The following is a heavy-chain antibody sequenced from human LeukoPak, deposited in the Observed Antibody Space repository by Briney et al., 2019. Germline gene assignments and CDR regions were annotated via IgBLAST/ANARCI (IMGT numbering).Heavy chain of an antibody. Sequence: GGSLRLSCAASGFTFSSYAMSWVRQAPGKGLEWDSAISGSGGSTYYADSVKGRFTISRDNSKNTLYLQMNSLRAEDTAVYYCAKDRDNAVAGSIVYWGQGTLVTVSS. V-gene: IGHV3-23*01. CDR1: GFTFSSYA. CDR2: ISGSGGST. CDR3: AKDRDNAVAGSIVY. J-gene: IGHJ4*02. D-gene: IGHD6-19*01.